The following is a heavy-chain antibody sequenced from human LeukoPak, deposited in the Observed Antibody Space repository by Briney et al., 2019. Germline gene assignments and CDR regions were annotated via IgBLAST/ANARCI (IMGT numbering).Heavy chain of an antibody. D-gene: IGHD2-2*01. V-gene: IGHV4-59*01. Sequence: PSETLSLTCTVSGGSISLYYWSWIRQPPGRALEWIGYSYYSGFTNYNPSLKSRVTMSVDTSKNQFSLNLTSVTAADMAVYYCARVMPAKNYYGMDVWGRGTTVTVSS. J-gene: IGHJ6*02. CDR1: GGSISLYY. CDR2: SYYSGFT. CDR3: ARVMPAKNYYGMDV.